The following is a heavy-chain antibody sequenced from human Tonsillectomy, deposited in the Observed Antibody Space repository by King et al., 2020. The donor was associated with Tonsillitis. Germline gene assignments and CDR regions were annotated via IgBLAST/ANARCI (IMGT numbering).Heavy chain of an antibody. Sequence: VQLVESGGGVVQPGRSLRLSCAASGFTFSSYGMHWVRQAPGKGLEWVAVISYDGSNKYYADSVKGRFTISRDNSKNTLYLQMNSLRAEDTAVYYCAKDPEYGDRDDAFDIWGQGTMVTVSS. CDR3: AKDPEYGDRDDAFDI. J-gene: IGHJ3*02. V-gene: IGHV3-30*18. D-gene: IGHD4-17*01. CDR2: ISYDGSNK. CDR1: GFTFSSYG.